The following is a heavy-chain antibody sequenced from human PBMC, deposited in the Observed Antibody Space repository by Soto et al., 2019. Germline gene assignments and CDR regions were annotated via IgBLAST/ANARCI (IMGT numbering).Heavy chain of an antibody. V-gene: IGHV3-23*01. D-gene: IGHD3-3*01. CDR2: ISAGGDST. CDR1: GFTFSSYA. J-gene: IGHJ4*02. CDR3: ASWYYDYWSGYPTYYAC. Sequence: PGGSLRLSCAASGFTFSSYAMRWVRQAPGKGLEWVSGISAGGDSTDYADSVKGRFTISRDNSKKTLYLQMNSLRAEDTAVYYCASWYYDYWSGYPTYYACWGQRTLVTVSS.